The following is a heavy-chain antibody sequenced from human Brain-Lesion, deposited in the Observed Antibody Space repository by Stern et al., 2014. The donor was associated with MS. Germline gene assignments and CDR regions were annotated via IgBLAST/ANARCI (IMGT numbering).Heavy chain of an antibody. CDR2: INPKSGGT. CDR3: ATYYYDSTGYNDF. CDR1: GYTFTGSY. D-gene: IGHD3-22*01. Sequence: VQLVESGAEVKKPGASVKVSCTASGYTFTGSYMHWVRQAPGQGLEWMGWINPKSGGTNYAQKFQGWVTMTRDTSINTAYMELSRLRSDDTAVYYCATYYYDSTGYNDFWGQGTLVTVSS. J-gene: IGHJ4*02. V-gene: IGHV1-2*04.